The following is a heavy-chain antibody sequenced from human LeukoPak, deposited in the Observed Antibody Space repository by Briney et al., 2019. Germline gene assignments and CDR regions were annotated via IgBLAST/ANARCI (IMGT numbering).Heavy chain of an antibody. D-gene: IGHD3-10*01. CDR3: ARVNYYGSGSYYN. Sequence: GGSLRLSCAASGFTVSSNYMSWVRQAPGKGLEWVSVIYSGGSTYYADSVKGRFTISRDNSKSTLYLQMNSLRAEDTAVYYCARVNYYGSGSYYNWGQGTLVTVSS. CDR2: IYSGGST. V-gene: IGHV3-53*01. CDR1: GFTVSSNY. J-gene: IGHJ4*02.